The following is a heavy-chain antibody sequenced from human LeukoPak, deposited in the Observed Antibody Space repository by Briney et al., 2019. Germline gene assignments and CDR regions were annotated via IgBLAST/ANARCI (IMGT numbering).Heavy chain of an antibody. Sequence: GGSLRLSCAASGFTFSSYWMSWVRQAPGKGLEWVANIKQDGSEKYYVDSVKGRFTISRDNAKNSLYLQMNSLRAEDTAVYYCARKSGYDSGAFDIWGQGTMVTVSS. J-gene: IGHJ3*02. CDR3: ARKSGYDSGAFDI. D-gene: IGHD3-22*01. V-gene: IGHV3-7*01. CDR1: GFTFSSYW. CDR2: IKQDGSEK.